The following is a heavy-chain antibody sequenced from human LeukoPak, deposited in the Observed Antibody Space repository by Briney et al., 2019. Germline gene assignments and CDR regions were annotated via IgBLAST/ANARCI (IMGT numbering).Heavy chain of an antibody. D-gene: IGHD4-11*01. J-gene: IGHJ4*02. CDR2: TYYRSKWYN. V-gene: IGHV6-1*01. CDR1: GDSVSSNSAA. CDR3: ASGNYHFDY. Sequence: SQTLSLTCAISGDSVSSNSAALNWIRQSPSRGLEWLGRTYYRSKWYNDYAVSVRSRITINPDTSKNQFSLQLDSVTPEDTAVYYCASGNYHFDYWGQGTPVTVSS.